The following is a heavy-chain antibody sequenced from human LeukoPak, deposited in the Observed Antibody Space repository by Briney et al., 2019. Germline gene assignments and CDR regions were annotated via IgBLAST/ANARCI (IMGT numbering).Heavy chain of an antibody. CDR2: IYYSGST. CDR1: GGSISSSSYY. Sequence: SETLSLTCTVSGGSISSSSYYWGWLRQPPGKGLEWIGSIYYSGSTYYNPSLKSRVTISVDTSKNQFSLKLSSVTAADTAVYYCSKQEYYYDSSGYSDAFDIWGQGTMVTVSS. V-gene: IGHV4-39*07. CDR3: SKQEYYYDSSGYSDAFDI. J-gene: IGHJ3*02. D-gene: IGHD3-22*01.